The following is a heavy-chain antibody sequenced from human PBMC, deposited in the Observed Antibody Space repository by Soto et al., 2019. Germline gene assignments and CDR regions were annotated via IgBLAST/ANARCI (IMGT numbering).Heavy chain of an antibody. V-gene: IGHV1-18*01. CDR3: ARGGRFAVADTDY. D-gene: IGHD3-3*01. Sequence: QVQLVQCGVEVKKPGASVKVSCMASSYSFSNYGITWVRQAPGQGVEWLGWISGYNGNTNYAQKFQGRVTMTTDTSTSAAYMYLRSLRDDATAVYYCARGGRFAVADTDYWGQGTLLTVSS. J-gene: IGHJ4*02. CDR2: ISGYNGNT. CDR1: SYSFSNYG.